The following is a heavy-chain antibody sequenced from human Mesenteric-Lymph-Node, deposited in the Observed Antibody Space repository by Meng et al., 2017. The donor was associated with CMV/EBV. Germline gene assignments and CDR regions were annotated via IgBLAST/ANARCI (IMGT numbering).Heavy chain of an antibody. CDR2: IKQDGSEK. D-gene: IGHD2-2*01. Sequence: GESLKISCAASGFTFSSYWMSWVRQAPGKGLEWVANIKQDGSEKYYADSAKGRFTISRDNAKNSLYLQMNSLRAEDTAVYNCAREWVGCSSTSCFFDYWGQGTLVTVSS. CDR1: GFTFSSYW. V-gene: IGHV3-7*01. CDR3: AREWVGCSSTSCFFDY. J-gene: IGHJ4*02.